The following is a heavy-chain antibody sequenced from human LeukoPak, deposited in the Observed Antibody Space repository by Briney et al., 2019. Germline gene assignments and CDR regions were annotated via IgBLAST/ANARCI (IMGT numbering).Heavy chain of an antibody. J-gene: IGHJ6*03. D-gene: IGHD7-27*01. Sequence: GGSLRLSCAASGFTFSSYGMHWVRQAPGKGLEWVAFIRYDGSNKYYADSVKGRFTISRDNSKNTLYLQMNSLRAEDTAVYYCAKVHLGTVGYYYYYMDVWGKGTTVTVSS. CDR3: AKVHLGTVGYYYYYMDV. V-gene: IGHV3-30*02. CDR2: IRYDGSNK. CDR1: GFTFSSYG.